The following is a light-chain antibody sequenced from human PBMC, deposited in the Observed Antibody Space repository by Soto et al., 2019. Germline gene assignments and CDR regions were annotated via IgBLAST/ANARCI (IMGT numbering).Light chain of an antibody. CDR3: QHYNSYSEA. CDR2: KAS. J-gene: IGKJ1*01. V-gene: IGKV1-5*03. CDR1: QTISSW. Sequence: DIQMTHSPSTLSGSVGDRVTITCRASQTISSWLAWYQQKPGKAPKLLIYKASTLKSGVPSRFSGSGSGTEFTLTISSLQPDDVATYYCQHYNSYSEAFGQGTKVDI.